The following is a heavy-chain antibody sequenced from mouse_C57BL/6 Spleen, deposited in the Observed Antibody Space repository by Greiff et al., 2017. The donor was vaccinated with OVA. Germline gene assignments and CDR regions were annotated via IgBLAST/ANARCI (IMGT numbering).Heavy chain of an antibody. CDR2: IDPENGDT. D-gene: IGHD1-1*01. V-gene: IGHV14-4*01. J-gene: IGHJ2*01. CDR3: TPYYYGSSYGDY. CDR1: GFNIKDDY. Sequence: VQLQQSGAELVRPGASVKLSCTASGFNIKDDYMHWVKQRPEQGLEWIGWIDPENGDTEYASKFQGKATITADTSSNTAYLQLSSLTSEDTAVYYCTPYYYGSSYGDYWGQGTTLTVSS.